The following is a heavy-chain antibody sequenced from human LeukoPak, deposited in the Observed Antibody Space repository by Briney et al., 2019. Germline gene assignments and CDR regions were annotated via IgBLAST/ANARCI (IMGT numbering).Heavy chain of an antibody. CDR3: AREDLPHSSPPA. Sequence: ASVKVSCKASGGTFSSYAISWVRQAPGQGLEWMGGIIPIFGTANYAQKFQGRVTITTDESTSTAYMELSSLRSEDTAVYYCAREDLPHSSPPAWGQGTLVTVSS. CDR2: IIPIFGTA. CDR1: GGTFSSYA. V-gene: IGHV1-69*05. J-gene: IGHJ4*02. D-gene: IGHD6-13*01.